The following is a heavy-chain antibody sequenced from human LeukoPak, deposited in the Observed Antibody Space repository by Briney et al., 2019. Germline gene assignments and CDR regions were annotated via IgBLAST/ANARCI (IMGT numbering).Heavy chain of an antibody. CDR2: VIASGGAT. V-gene: IGHV3-23*01. CDR1: GFSFSSHA. CDR3: AKDGHNQNYYYYMDV. Sequence: PGGSLRLSCVASGFSFSSHAMTWVRQAPGKGLEWVSTVIASGGATIDADSVKGRFIISRDNSKNTLYLQLNSLRVEDTAVYFRAKDGHNQNYYYYMDVWGKGTTVTVSS. J-gene: IGHJ6*03.